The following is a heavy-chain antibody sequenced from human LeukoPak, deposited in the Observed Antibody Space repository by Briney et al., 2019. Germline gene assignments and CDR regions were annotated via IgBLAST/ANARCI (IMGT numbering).Heavy chain of an antibody. J-gene: IGHJ4*02. D-gene: IGHD3-9*01. Sequence: GGSLRLSCAASGFTFSSYAMSWVRQAPGKGLEWVSAISGSGGSTYYADSVKGRFTISRDNAKNSLYLQMNSLRAEDTAVYYCARGGRGRYFDWSPLHFDYWGQGTLVTVSS. CDR3: ARGGRGRYFDWSPLHFDY. CDR1: GFTFSSYA. V-gene: IGHV3-23*01. CDR2: ISGSGGST.